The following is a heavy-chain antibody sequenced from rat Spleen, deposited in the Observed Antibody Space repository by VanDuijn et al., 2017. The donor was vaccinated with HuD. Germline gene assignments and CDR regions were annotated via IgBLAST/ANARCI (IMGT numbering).Heavy chain of an antibody. V-gene: IGHV5-29*01. J-gene: IGHJ2*01. CDR1: GFTFSDYS. D-gene: IGHD1-11*01. Sequence: EVQLVESDGGLVQPGRSLKLSCAASGFTFSDYSMAWVRQAPTKGLEWVATLSFDNASTYYRDSVRGRFTISRDNAKSTLYLQMDSLRSEDTATYYCGRWSYYGGYSPFDYWGQGVMVTVSS. CDR2: LSFDNAST. CDR3: GRWSYYGGYSPFDY.